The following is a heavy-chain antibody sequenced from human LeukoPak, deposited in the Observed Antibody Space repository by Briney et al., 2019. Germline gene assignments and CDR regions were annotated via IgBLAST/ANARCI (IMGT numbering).Heavy chain of an antibody. D-gene: IGHD3-22*01. Sequence: SETLSLTCTVSGGSISSYYWSWIRQPPGKGLEWIGYIYYSGSTNYNPSLKSRVTISVDTSKNQFSLKLSSVTAADTAVYYCATRHSIGYYASPAPFDIWGQGTMDTVSS. CDR3: ATRHSIGYYASPAPFDI. CDR1: GGSISSYY. CDR2: IYYSGST. J-gene: IGHJ3*02. V-gene: IGHV4-59*01.